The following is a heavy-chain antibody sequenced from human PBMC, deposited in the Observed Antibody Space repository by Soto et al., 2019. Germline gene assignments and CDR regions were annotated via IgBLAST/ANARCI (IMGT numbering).Heavy chain of an antibody. D-gene: IGHD6-19*01. CDR2: IVVGSGNT. V-gene: IGHV1-58*01. J-gene: IGHJ3*02. Sequence: VKVSCEASGFTFTSSAVQWVRQARVQRLEWIGWIVVGSGNTNYAQKFQERVTITRDMSTSTAYMELSSLRSEDTAVYYCAAGVGAVAGTGAFDIWGQGIMVTVSS. CDR3: AAGVGAVAGTGAFDI. CDR1: GFTFTSSA.